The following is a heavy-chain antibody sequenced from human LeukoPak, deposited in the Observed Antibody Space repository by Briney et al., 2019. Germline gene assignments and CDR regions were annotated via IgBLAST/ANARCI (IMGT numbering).Heavy chain of an antibody. D-gene: IGHD4-17*01. J-gene: IGHJ4*02. CDR3: ASADPGDDYGDYGGDPLDY. CDR1: GFTFSDYY. V-gene: IGHV3-11*01. Sequence: PGRSLRLSCAASGFTFSDYYISSIRQAPGKGLGWGSYISSSVSTIYYAHSVKGRFTISRDNAKNSLYLQMNSLGAEDTAVYYCASADPGDDYGDYGGDPLDYWGQGTLVTVSS. CDR2: ISSSVSTI.